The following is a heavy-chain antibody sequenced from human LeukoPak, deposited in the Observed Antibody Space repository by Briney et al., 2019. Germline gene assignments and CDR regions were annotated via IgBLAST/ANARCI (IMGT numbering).Heavy chain of an antibody. D-gene: IGHD4-17*01. Sequence: PSETLSLTCTVSGGSISSGGYYWSWIRQHPGKGLEWIGYIYYRGSTYYNPSLKSRVTISVDTSKNQFSLKLSSVTAADTAVYYCARESLRSGGMDVWGQGTTVTVSS. V-gene: IGHV4-31*03. CDR3: ARESLRSGGMDV. CDR2: IYYRGST. J-gene: IGHJ6*02. CDR1: GGSISSGGYY.